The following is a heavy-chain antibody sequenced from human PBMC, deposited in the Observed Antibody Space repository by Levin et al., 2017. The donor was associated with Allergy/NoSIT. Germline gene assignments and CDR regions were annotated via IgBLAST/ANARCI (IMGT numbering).Heavy chain of an antibody. D-gene: IGHD6-13*01. V-gene: IGHV3-15*05. J-gene: IGHJ4*02. CDR3: VAAAGGY. CDR1: GFTFSNVW. CDR2: IKSISDGGTT. Sequence: SCAASGFTFSNVWMNWVRQAPGKGLEWVGRIKSISDGGTTDYAVPVKGRIIISRDDSKNTLYLHLNSLITEDTAVYYCVAAAGGYWGQGTRVTVS.